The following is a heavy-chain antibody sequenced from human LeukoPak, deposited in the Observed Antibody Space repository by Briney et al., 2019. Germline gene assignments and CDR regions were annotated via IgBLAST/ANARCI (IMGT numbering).Heavy chain of an antibody. J-gene: IGHJ5*02. CDR2: IDKKDKGYATAT. CDR1: GFTFSGSA. V-gene: IGHV3-73*01. D-gene: IGHD1-26*01. CDR3: TRDSGTYNWFDP. Sequence: GGSLRLSCAASGFTFSGSAIHWVRQSSGKGLEWVGQIDKKDKGYATATAYAASVKGRFTISRDDSINTAYLQMKSLKTEDAALYYCTRDSGTYNWFDPWGQGTLVTVSS.